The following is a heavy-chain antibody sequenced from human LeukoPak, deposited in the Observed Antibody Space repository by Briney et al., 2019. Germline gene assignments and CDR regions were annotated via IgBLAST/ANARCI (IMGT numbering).Heavy chain of an antibody. CDR1: GFTFSSHG. V-gene: IGHV3-30*18. D-gene: IGHD5-18*01. CDR3: AKEFGGYAYGAYFDY. CDR2: VSYDGSTK. J-gene: IGHJ4*02. Sequence: GRSLRLSCAASGFTFSSHGMQWVRQAPGKGLEWVAVVSYDGSTKYYEDSVKGRFTISRDNSKNALYLQMDSLRPEDTAVYYCAKEFGGYAYGAYFDYWGQGTLVTVSS.